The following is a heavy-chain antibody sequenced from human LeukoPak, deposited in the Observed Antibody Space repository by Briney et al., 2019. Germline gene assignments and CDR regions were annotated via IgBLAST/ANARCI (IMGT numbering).Heavy chain of an antibody. J-gene: IGHJ6*04. Sequence: GGSLRLSCAASGFTFDDYAMHWVRQAPGKGLVWVSRINSDGSSTSYADSVKGRFTISRDNAKNTLYLQMNSLRAEDTAVYYCARVVVGTDMDVWGKGTTVTVSS. D-gene: IGHD2-15*01. CDR3: ARVVVGTDMDV. V-gene: IGHV3-74*01. CDR1: GFTFDDYA. CDR2: INSDGSST.